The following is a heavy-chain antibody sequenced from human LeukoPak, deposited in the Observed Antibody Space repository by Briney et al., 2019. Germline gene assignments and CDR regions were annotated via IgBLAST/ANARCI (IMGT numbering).Heavy chain of an antibody. CDR3: ARGSFSRIAVALTDY. D-gene: IGHD6-19*01. CDR2: ISYDGSNK. CDR1: GFTFSSYV. Sequence: GGSLRLSCAASGFTFSSYVMHWVRQAPGKGLEWVAVISYDGSNKYYADSVKGRFTISRDNSKNTLYLQMNSLRAEGTAVYYCARGSFSRIAVALTDYWGQGTLVTVSS. J-gene: IGHJ4*02. V-gene: IGHV3-30-3*01.